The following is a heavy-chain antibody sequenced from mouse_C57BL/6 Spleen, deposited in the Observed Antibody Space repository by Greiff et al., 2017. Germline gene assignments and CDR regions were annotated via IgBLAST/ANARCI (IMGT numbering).Heavy chain of an antibody. CDR1: GYTFTTYP. V-gene: IGHV1-47*01. CDR3: ARGYYGSSYVRYFEV. D-gene: IGHD1-1*01. Sequence: QVQLQQSGAELVKPGASVKMSCKASGYTFTTYPIEWMKQNHGKSLEWIGNFHPYNDDTKYNEKFKGKATLTVEKSSSTVYLELSRLTSDDSAVYYCARGYYGSSYVRYFEVWGTGTTVTVSS. J-gene: IGHJ1*03. CDR2: FHPYNDDT.